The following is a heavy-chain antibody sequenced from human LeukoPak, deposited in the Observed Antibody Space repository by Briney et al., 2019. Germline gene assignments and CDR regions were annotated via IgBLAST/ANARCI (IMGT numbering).Heavy chain of an antibody. V-gene: IGHV4-34*01. J-gene: IGHJ5*02. CDR1: GGSFSGYY. Sequence: PSETLSLTCAVYGGSFSGYYWSWIRQPPGKGLEWIGEINHSGSTNYNPSLKSRVTISVDTSKNQFSLKLSSVTAADTAVYYCASEAVEMATTPNWFDPWGQGTLVTVSS. CDR2: INHSGST. D-gene: IGHD5-24*01. CDR3: ASEAVEMATTPNWFDP.